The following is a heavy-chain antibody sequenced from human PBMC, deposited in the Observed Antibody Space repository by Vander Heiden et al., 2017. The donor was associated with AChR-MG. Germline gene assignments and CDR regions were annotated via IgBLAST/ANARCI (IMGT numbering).Heavy chain of an antibody. V-gene: IGHV3-30-3*01. Sequence: QVQPVASGGGVVQPGSSLRLSCAASGFTSRSYARHWVRQAPGKGLEWVAVISYDGSNKYYADSVKGRFTISRDNSKNTRYLQMNSLRAEDTAVYYCASSQFNYYDSSGYYVYWGQGTLVTVSS. CDR3: ASSQFNYYDSSGYYVY. D-gene: IGHD3-22*01. J-gene: IGHJ4*02. CDR1: GFTSRSYA. CDR2: ISYDGSNK.